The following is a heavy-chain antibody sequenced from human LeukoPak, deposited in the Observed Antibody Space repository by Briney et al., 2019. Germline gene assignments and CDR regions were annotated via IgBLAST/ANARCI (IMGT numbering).Heavy chain of an antibody. J-gene: IGHJ5*02. CDR2: ISGSGVNT. D-gene: IGHD3-10*01. Sequence: GGSLRLSCAASGFIFSTYAMSWVRQAPGKGLECVSVISGSGVNTYYADSVKGRFTISRDNSKNTMYLQMNSLRVEDTAVYFCARMLVWFQPKKNWFDPWGQGTLVTVSS. V-gene: IGHV3-23*01. CDR3: ARMLVWFQPKKNWFDP. CDR1: GFIFSTYA.